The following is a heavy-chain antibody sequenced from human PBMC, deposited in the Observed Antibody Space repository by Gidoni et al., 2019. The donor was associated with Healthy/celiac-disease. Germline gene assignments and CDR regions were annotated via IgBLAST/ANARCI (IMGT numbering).Heavy chain of an antibody. Sequence: QVQLVQSGAEVKKPGASVKVSCKASGYTFTSYDINWVRQATGQGLEWMGWMNPNSGNTGYAQKFQGRVTMTRNTSISTAYMELSSLRSEDTAVYYCARGVDWSGYYSNWFDPWGQGTLVTVSS. D-gene: IGHD3-3*01. CDR2: MNPNSGNT. CDR3: ARGVDWSGYYSNWFDP. V-gene: IGHV1-8*01. CDR1: GYTFTSYD. J-gene: IGHJ5*02.